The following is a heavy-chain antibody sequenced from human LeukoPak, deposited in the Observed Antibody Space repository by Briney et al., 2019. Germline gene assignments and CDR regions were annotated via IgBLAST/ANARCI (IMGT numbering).Heavy chain of an antibody. Sequence: GGSLRLSCSASGFTFSTYAMSWVPQAPGKGLEWVSAISGSGGSTYYADSVKGRFTISRDNSKNTLYLQMNSLRAEDTAVYYCAKLGTAAADHWGQGTLVTVSS. CDR1: GFTFSTYA. CDR2: ISGSGGST. CDR3: AKLGTAAADH. J-gene: IGHJ4*02. D-gene: IGHD6-13*01. V-gene: IGHV3-23*01.